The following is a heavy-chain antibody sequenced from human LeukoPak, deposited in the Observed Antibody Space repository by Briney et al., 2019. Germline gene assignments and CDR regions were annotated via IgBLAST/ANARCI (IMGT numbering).Heavy chain of an antibody. J-gene: IGHJ4*02. Sequence: SETLSLTCTVSGGSVSSGRYYWSWIRQPPGKGLEWIGYIYYSGSTSYNPSYSSGSTNYNPSLKSRVTISIDTSKNQFSLRLKSVTTAVEDVYYCARACGVSSYLLPIWGQGTLVTVSS. CDR2: IYYSGSTSYNPSYSSGST. D-gene: IGHD2-21*01. V-gene: IGHV4-61*01. CDR3: ARACGVSSYLLPI. CDR1: GGSVSSGRYY.